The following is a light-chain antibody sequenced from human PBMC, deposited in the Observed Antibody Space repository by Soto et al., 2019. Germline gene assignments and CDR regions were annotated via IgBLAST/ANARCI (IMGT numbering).Light chain of an antibody. CDR3: QRYNNWPFT. Sequence: EIVMTQSPATLSVSPGERATLSCRASQSVSSNLAWYQQKPGQAPRLLIYGASTRATGIPARFSGSGSGTEFILTISRLQSEDFAVYYCQRYNNWPFTFGRGTKVDIK. J-gene: IGKJ3*01. CDR2: GAS. CDR1: QSVSSN. V-gene: IGKV3D-15*01.